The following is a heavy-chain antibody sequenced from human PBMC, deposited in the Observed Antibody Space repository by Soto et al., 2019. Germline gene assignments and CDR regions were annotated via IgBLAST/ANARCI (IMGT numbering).Heavy chain of an antibody. V-gene: IGHV4-31*03. Sequence: PSETLSLTCTVSGGSISSGGHYWSWIRQHPGKGLEWIGYIYHTGSTYYKPSLKSRVTISVDTSKNQFSLKLGSVTAADTAVYYCATSYGAFDNWGQGTLVTVSS. CDR2: IYHTGST. D-gene: IGHD4-17*01. CDR3: ATSYGAFDN. CDR1: GGSISSGGHY. J-gene: IGHJ4*02.